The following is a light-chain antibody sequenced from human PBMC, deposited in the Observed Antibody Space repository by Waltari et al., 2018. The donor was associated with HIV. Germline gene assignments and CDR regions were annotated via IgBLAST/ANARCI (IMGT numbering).Light chain of an antibody. CDR3: QVWDESNEQVV. J-gene: IGLJ2*01. CDR1: NMAVRK. Sequence: YGLTQPPPLPLPPGQTARSTRGGDNMAVRKVHWSHRRPGQAPALVVFDDSDRPSGIPERFSGSISGNTATLIISRVEDGDEADYYCQVWDESNEQVVFGGGTRLTVL. V-gene: IGLV3-21*02. CDR2: DDS.